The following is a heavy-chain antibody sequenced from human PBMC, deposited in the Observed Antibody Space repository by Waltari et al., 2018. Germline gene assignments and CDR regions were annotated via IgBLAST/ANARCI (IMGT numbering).Heavy chain of an antibody. Sequence: EVQLVESGGGLVHPGRSLRLSCAASGFTFDDYAMHWVRQAPGKGLEWGAGINLSSYSICYGDSVKGRFTISRDNARNSLYLQMNSLTTEDTAVYYCLKKNDEVYDRNGLVYDAFDVWGQGTMVTVST. V-gene: IGHV3-9*01. J-gene: IGHJ3*01. CDR2: INLSSYSI. CDR1: GFTFDDYA. CDR3: LKKNDEVYDRNGLVYDAFDV. D-gene: IGHD3-22*01.